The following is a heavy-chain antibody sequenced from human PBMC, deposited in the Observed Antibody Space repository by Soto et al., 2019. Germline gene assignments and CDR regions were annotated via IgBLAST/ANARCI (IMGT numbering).Heavy chain of an antibody. V-gene: IGHV1-8*01. CDR2: MNPNSGNT. CDR1: GYTFTSYD. J-gene: IGHJ4*02. Sequence: QVQLVQSGAEVKKPGASVKVSCKASGYTFTSYDINWVRQATGQGLEWMGWMNPNSGNTGYAQKFQGRVTMTRNTSISTAYMELSSLRSEDAAVYYWARGADFWSGYYGDYWGQGTLVTVSS. D-gene: IGHD3-3*01. CDR3: ARGADFWSGYYGDY.